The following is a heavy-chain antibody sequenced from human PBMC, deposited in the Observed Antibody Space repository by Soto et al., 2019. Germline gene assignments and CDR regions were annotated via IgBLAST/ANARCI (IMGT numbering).Heavy chain of an antibody. J-gene: IGHJ4*02. CDR1: GFTFSTFA. D-gene: IGHD7-27*01. V-gene: IGHV3-23*01. CDR3: ARDPEANRGWDFDF. Sequence: GGSLRLSCAASGFTFSTFAMTWVRQAPGKRLEWVSGISNSGGNTYYADSVKGRFTISRDNAHDSLYLQMNSLRAEDTAMYYCARDPEANRGWDFDFWGQGIVVTVSS. CDR2: ISNSGGNT.